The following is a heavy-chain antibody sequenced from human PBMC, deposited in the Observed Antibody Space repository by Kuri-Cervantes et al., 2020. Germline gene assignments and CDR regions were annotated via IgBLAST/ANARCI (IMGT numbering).Heavy chain of an antibody. CDR3: ARDRGYSSSLLHYYGMDV. Sequence: ASVKVSCKASGYTFTGYYMHWVRQAPGQGLEWMGWINPSGGSTSYAQKFQGRVTMTRDTSTSTVYMELSSLRSEDTAVYYCARDRGYSSSLLHYYGMDVWGQGTTVTVSS. D-gene: IGHD6-13*01. V-gene: IGHV1-46*01. CDR1: GYTFTGYY. J-gene: IGHJ6*02. CDR2: INPSGGST.